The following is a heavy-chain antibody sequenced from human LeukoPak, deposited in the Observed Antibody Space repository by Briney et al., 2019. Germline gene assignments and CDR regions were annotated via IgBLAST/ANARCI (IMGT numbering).Heavy chain of an antibody. D-gene: IGHD2-15*01. CDR3: ARNWLAVAAVPRTGYGMDV. Sequence: GASVKVSCKASGYTFTSYDTNWVRQATGQGLEWMGWMIPNSGNTGYAQKFQGRVTMTRNTSISTAYMELSSLRSEDTAVYYCARNWLAVAAVPRTGYGMDVWGQGTTVTVSS. CDR2: MIPNSGNT. J-gene: IGHJ6*02. V-gene: IGHV1-8*01. CDR1: GYTFTSYD.